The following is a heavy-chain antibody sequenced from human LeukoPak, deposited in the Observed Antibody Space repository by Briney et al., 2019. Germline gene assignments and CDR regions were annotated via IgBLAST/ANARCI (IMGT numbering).Heavy chain of an antibody. V-gene: IGHV3-21*01. D-gene: IGHD1-26*01. CDR1: GFTFSSYS. CDR3: ARDRGREGLDY. Sequence: KSGGSLRLSCAASGFTFSSYSMNWVRQAPGKGLEWVSSISSSSSYIYYADSVEGRFTISRDNAKNSLYLQMNSLRAEDTAVYYCARDRGREGLDYWGQGTLVTVSS. J-gene: IGHJ4*02. CDR2: ISSSSSYI.